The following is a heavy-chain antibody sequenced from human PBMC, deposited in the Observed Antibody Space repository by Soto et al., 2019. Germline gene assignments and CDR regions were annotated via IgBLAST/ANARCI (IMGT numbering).Heavy chain of an antibody. Sequence: SQTLSLTCAISGDSVSSNSAAWNWIRQSPSRGLEWLGRTYYRSKWFNNDALSVKSRTTSNPDTSKNQFSLQLNFVTPEDTAVYYCARGDQGFDYWGQGTLVTVSS. J-gene: IGHJ4*02. CDR1: GDSVSSNSAA. D-gene: IGHD3-16*01. CDR2: TYYRSKWFN. CDR3: ARGDQGFDY. V-gene: IGHV6-1*01.